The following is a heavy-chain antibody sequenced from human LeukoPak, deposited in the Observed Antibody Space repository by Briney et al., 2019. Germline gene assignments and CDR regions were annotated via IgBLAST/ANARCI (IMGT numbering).Heavy chain of an antibody. CDR2: ISDNARST. CDR3: ARVPGQLDPFDY. V-gene: IGHV3-23*01. CDR1: GFTFSSYA. Sequence: GGSLRLSCGASGFTFSSYAMGWVRQSPGKGLEWVSSISDNARSTYYADSVKGRLTISRDNSKNTLSLQMNSLRAEDTALYYCARVPGQLDPFDYWGQGTLVTVSS. D-gene: IGHD1-1*01. J-gene: IGHJ4*02.